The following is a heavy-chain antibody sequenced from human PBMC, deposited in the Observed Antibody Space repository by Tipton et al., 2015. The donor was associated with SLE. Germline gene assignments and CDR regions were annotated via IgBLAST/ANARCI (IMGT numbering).Heavy chain of an antibody. D-gene: IGHD1-14*01. V-gene: IGHV4-31*03. CDR3: ARDLRSGGYYYYYMDV. Sequence: TLSLTCTVSGGSISSGGHYWTWIRQHPGKGLEFIAFIYFSGRTYYSPSHESRVTISVDTSENQFSLKLSSVTAADTAVYYCARDLRSGGYYYYYMDVWGKGTTVTVSS. CDR1: GGSISSGGHY. J-gene: IGHJ6*03. CDR2: IYFSGRT.